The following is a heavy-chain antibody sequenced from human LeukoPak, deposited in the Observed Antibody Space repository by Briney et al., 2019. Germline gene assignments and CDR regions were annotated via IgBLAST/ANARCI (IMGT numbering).Heavy chain of an antibody. Sequence: GGSLRLSCAASGFTFSSYSMNWVRQAPGKRLEWVSSISSSSSYIYYADSVKGRFTISRDNAKNSLYLQMNSLRAEDTAVYYCARDRIAAAGSDYWGQGTLVTVSS. D-gene: IGHD6-13*01. J-gene: IGHJ4*02. CDR1: GFTFSSYS. V-gene: IGHV3-21*01. CDR3: ARDRIAAAGSDY. CDR2: ISSSSSYI.